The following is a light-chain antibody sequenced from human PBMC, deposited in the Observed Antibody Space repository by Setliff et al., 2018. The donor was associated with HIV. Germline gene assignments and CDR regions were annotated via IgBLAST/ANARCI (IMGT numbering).Light chain of an antibody. CDR1: SSDVGGYNY. J-gene: IGLJ1*01. CDR2: DVS. CDR3: CSYTGSYTLGV. V-gene: IGLV2-11*01. Sequence: QSALTQPRSVSGSPGQSVTISCTGTSSDVGGYNYVSWYHQHPGKAPKLMLYDVSKWPSGVPDRFSGSKSGNTASLTISGLQAEDEADYYCCSYTGSYTLGVFGTGTKVTVL.